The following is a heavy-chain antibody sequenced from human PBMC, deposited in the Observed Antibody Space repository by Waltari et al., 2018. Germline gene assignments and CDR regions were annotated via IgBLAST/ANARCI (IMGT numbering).Heavy chain of an antibody. Sequence: EVQLVESGGGLAQPVGSLRPSCPASGLSFSHYWLTWLRQASGKGPEWVANIKQDGSEKYYMDAVKGRFTISRDNAKNSLYLQMNNLRVEDTAVYYCTRGGRDSSWYWRDWGQGTLVTVSS. D-gene: IGHD6-13*01. CDR2: IKQDGSEK. CDR1: GLSFSHYW. CDR3: TRGGRDSSWYWRD. V-gene: IGHV3-7*01. J-gene: IGHJ4*02.